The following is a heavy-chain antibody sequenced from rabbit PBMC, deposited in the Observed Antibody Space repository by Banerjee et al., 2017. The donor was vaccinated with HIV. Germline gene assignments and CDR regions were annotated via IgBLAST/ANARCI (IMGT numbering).Heavy chain of an antibody. CDR2: IDPVFGST. Sequence: QEQLVESGGGLVQPGGSLKLSCKASGFDFSSYGVSWVRQAPGKGLEWIGYIDPVFGSTYYASWVNGRFTISSHNAQNTLYLQLNSLTAADTATYFCVRTDMLVVRNYGMDLWGPGTLVTVS. CDR3: VRTDMLVVRNYGMDL. V-gene: IGHV1S47*01. D-gene: IGHD1-1*01. J-gene: IGHJ6*01. CDR1: GFDFSSYG.